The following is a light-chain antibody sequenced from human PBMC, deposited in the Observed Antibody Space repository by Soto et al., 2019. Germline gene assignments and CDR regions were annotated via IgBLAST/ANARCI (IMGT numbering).Light chain of an antibody. CDR2: EVT. V-gene: IGLV2-14*01. Sequence: QSALTQPASVSGSPGQSITIYCTGTSCDIGSYNRVSWYQQHPGKAPKLIIYEVTDRPSGVSNRFSGSKSGNTASLTISGLQAEDEAEYYCSSYTNINTRACVFGTGTKLTVL. CDR3: SSYTNINTRACV. CDR1: SCDIGSYNR. J-gene: IGLJ1*01.